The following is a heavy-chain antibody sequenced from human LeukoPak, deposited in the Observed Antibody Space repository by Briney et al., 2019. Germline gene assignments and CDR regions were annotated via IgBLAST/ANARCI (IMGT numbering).Heavy chain of an antibody. D-gene: IGHD3-22*01. V-gene: IGHV1-69*13. J-gene: IGHJ4*02. CDR2: IIPIFGTA. Sequence: SVKVSCKASGGTFSSYAISWVRQAPGQGLEWMGGIIPIFGTANYAQKFQGRVTITADESTSTAYMELSSLRSEDTAVYYCAGYYYDSSGYDYWGQGTLVTVSS. CDR1: GGTFSSYA. CDR3: AGYYYDSSGYDY.